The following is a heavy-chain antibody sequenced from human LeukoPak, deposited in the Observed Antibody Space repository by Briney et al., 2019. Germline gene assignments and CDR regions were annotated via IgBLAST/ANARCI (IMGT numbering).Heavy chain of an antibody. V-gene: IGHV4-4*02. J-gene: IGHJ5*02. D-gene: IGHD3-22*01. Sequence: SETLSLTCAVSGGSISSSNWWSWVRQPPGKGLEWIGEIYHSGSTNYNPSLKSRVTISVDKSKNQFSLKLSSVTAADTAVYYCACFQYYYDSSGIPAWFDPWGQGTLVTVSS. CDR3: ACFQYYYDSSGIPAWFDP. CDR2: IYHSGST. CDR1: GGSISSSNW.